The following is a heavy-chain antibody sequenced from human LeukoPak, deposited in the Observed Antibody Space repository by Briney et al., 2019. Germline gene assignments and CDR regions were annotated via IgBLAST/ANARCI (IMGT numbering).Heavy chain of an antibody. CDR3: VRGPYSSRYDY. V-gene: IGHV4-59*01. CDR1: GGSISSYY. D-gene: IGHD6-13*01. J-gene: IGHJ4*02. CDR2: MYYSGST. Sequence: SETLSLTCTVSGGSISSYYWSWIRQPPGKGLEWIGYMYYSGSTNYNPSLKSRVTISVDTSKNQFSLKLSSVTAADTAVYYCVRGPYSSRYDYWGQGTLVTVSS.